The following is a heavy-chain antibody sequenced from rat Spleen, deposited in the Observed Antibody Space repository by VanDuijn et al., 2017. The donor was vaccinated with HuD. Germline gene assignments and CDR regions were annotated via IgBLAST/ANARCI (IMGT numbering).Heavy chain of an antibody. D-gene: IGHD1-4*01. CDR2: IWTGGDT. J-gene: IGHJ2*01. Sequence: QVQLKESGPGLVQSSQTLSLTCTVSGFSLTSSHVSWVRQPPGRGLEWMGVIWTGGDTAYNSLLKSRLSITRDTSKSQVFLNMNSLQTEDTATYYCVRAGYNFDYWGRGVMVTVSS. CDR1: GFSLTSSH. V-gene: IGHV2-43*01. CDR3: VRAGYNFDY.